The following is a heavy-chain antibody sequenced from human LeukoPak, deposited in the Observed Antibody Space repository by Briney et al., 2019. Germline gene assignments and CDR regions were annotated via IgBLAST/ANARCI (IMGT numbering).Heavy chain of an antibody. V-gene: IGHV3-30*04. Sequence: PGGSLRLSCAASGFTFSTYAIHWVRQAPGKGLEWVAVTSYDGGDKYYADSVKGRFTISRDNSKNTVSLEMNSLRAEDTAVYYCARGGFFDILTGYYQTQYYYPMDVWGQGTLVTVSS. CDR1: GFTFSTYA. J-gene: IGHJ6*02. D-gene: IGHD3-9*01. CDR2: TSYDGGDK. CDR3: ARGGFFDILTGYYQTQYYYPMDV.